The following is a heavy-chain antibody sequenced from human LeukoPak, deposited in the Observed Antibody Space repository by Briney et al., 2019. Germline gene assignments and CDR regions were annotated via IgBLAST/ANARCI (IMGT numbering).Heavy chain of an antibody. Sequence: GGSLRLSCAASGFTFSSYGMHWVRQAPGKGLEWVAFIRYDGSNKYYADSVKGRFTISRDNSKNTLYLQMNSLRAEDTAVYYCAKAFGYYDSSDYYYVIDAFDIWGQGTMVTVSS. V-gene: IGHV3-30*02. CDR1: GFTFSSYG. CDR2: IRYDGSNK. J-gene: IGHJ3*02. D-gene: IGHD3-22*01. CDR3: AKAFGYYDSSDYYYVIDAFDI.